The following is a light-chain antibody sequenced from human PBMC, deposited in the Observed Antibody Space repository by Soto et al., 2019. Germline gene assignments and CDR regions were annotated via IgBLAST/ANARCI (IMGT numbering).Light chain of an antibody. CDR1: HILLHSDGKTY. CDR3: MQSIETLRT. Sequence: DIVMTQTPLSLTVTPVQPSSISFNSSHILLHSDGKTYLYWFLQKPGQPPQLLIYEVSTRFSGVPDRFSGSGSGTDFTLKISRVEAEDVGIYYCMQSIETLRTFGQGTKVDIK. CDR2: EVS. J-gene: IGKJ1*01. V-gene: IGKV2D-29*01.